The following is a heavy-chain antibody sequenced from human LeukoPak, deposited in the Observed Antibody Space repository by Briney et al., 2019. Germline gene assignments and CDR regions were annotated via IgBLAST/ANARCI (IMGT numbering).Heavy chain of an antibody. D-gene: IGHD1-26*01. CDR3: AKKATAYSGRIDY. V-gene: IGHV3-23*01. J-gene: IGHJ4*02. CDR1: TFTFSYYA. CDR2: ISDSGGST. Sequence: GGSLRLSCAASTFTFSYYAMSWVRQAPGKGLEWVSRISDSGGSTYYADSVKGRFTISRDNSNNTLYLQMNSLRAEDTALYYCAKKATAYSGRIDYWGQGTLVTVSS.